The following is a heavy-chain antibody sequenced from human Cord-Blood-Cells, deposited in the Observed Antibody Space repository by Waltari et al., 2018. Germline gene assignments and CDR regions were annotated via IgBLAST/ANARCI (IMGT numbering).Heavy chain of an antibody. Sequence: QVQLVQSGAEVKKPGASVKVSCKASGYTFTSYSMHWVRQAPGQGLEWMGIINPSGGSTSYAQKFQGRVTMTRDTSTSTVYMELSSLRSEDTAVYYCARAGDYDSSGYYAFDIWGQGTMVTVSS. D-gene: IGHD3-22*01. CDR1: GYTFTSYS. CDR3: ARAGDYDSSGYYAFDI. CDR2: INPSGGST. J-gene: IGHJ3*02. V-gene: IGHV1-46*01.